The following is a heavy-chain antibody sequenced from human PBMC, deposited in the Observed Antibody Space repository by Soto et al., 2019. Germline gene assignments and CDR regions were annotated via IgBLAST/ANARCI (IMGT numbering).Heavy chain of an antibody. Sequence: QVHLQESGPGPVEPSQTLSLTCTVSGASISSGGYFWSWIRQFPGKGLEWIGDLYYTGTTSYNPSLMSRLAMSANTSKIQFSLRVTSVTVADTAIYYCARVGVVAASPSYWYFDLWGRGTLVTVSS. CDR2: LYYTGTT. D-gene: IGHD2-15*01. V-gene: IGHV4-31*03. CDR3: ARVGVVAASPSYWYFDL. CDR1: GASISSGGYF. J-gene: IGHJ2*01.